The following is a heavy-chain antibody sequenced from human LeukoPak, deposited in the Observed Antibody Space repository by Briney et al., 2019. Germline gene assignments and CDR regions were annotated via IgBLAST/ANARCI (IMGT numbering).Heavy chain of an antibody. CDR2: IYYSGST. V-gene: IGHV4-39*07. CDR3: ARGKPGSFDC. D-gene: IGHD1-14*01. Sequence: PSETLSLTCTLSGGSISSSSYYWGWIRQPPGKGLEWIGSIYYSGSTYYNPSLKSRVTISVDTSKNQFSLKLSSVTAADTAVYYCARGKPGSFDCWGQGTLVTVSS. CDR1: GGSISSSSYY. J-gene: IGHJ4*02.